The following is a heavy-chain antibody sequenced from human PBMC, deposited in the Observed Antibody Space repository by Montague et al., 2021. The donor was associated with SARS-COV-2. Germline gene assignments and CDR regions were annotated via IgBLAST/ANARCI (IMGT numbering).Heavy chain of an antibody. J-gene: IGHJ5*02. CDR3: ARLEAGDCSGGSCYSSWFDP. CDR2: IYYSGST. CDR1: GGSIISYY. V-gene: IGHV4-59*08. Sequence: SETLSLTCTVSGGSIISYYWSWIRQPPGKGLELIWYIYYSGSTNYNPSLKIRVTISVDTSKNQFSLKLSSVTAADTAVYYCARLEAGDCSGGSCYSSWFDPWGQGTLVTVSP. D-gene: IGHD2-15*01.